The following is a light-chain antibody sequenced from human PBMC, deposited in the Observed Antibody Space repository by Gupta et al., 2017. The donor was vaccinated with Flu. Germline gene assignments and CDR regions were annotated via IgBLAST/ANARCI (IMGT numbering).Light chain of an antibody. V-gene: IGKV1-33*01. CDR2: GAS. CDR1: QDNNNY. Sequence: PSCLSATIRDKVTKTGLESQDNNNYLDWYQQKPGKAPKLLIYGASKVETGVPARFSGSGSGTDFTFTISSLQAEDVATYYCQQYYNIPLTFGGGTKVEIK. CDR3: QQYYNIPLT. J-gene: IGKJ4*01.